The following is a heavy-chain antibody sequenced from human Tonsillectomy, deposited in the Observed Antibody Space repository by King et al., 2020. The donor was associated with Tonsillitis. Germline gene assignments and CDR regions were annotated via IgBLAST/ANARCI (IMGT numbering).Heavy chain of an antibody. CDR1: GFTFSNHW. CDR2: INSDGKTT. D-gene: IGHD2-2*01. Sequence: VQLVESGGGLVQRGGSLRLSCAASGFTFSNHWMHWVRQAPGKGLVWVSRINSDGKTTTYADSVKGRFTIYRDNAKNTLYLQMNSLRAEDTAVYYCARVSPSATVAQIGGAPFDYGGQGTLVTVSS. V-gene: IGHV3-74*03. J-gene: IGHJ4*02. CDR3: ARVSPSATVAQIGGAPFDY.